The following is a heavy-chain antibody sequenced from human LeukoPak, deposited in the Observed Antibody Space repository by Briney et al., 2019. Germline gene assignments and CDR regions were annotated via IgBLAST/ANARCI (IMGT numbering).Heavy chain of an antibody. V-gene: IGHV1-2*02. Sequence: ASVKVSCKASGYTFTAYYLHWVRQAPGQGLEWMGWINPNSGGTNYAQKFQGRVTMTRDTSISTAYMELSRLRSDDTAVYYCARGTMIVVVMFNWFDPWGQGTLVTVSS. CDR3: ARGTMIVVVMFNWFDP. J-gene: IGHJ5*02. CDR1: GYTFTAYY. D-gene: IGHD3-22*01. CDR2: INPNSGGT.